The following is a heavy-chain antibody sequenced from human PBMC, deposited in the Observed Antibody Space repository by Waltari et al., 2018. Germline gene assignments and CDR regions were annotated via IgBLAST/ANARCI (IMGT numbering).Heavy chain of an antibody. CDR2: INDDGTQT. CDR1: GLNFGSSW. V-gene: IGHV3-74*01. CDR3: VRARWDYLYFDT. J-gene: IGHJ5*02. D-gene: IGHD1-26*01. Sequence: EVQLLESGVTIVQPGGSLKVACAASGLNFGSSWMHWVRQTPGKGLMWVSDINDDGTQTKYADSVRGRFTISRDNAKSTLYLQMTDLRAEDTAVYFCVRARWDYLYFDTWGQGTLVTVSS.